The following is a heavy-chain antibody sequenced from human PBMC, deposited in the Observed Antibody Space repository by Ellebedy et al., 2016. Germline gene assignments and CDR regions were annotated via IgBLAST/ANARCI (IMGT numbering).Heavy chain of an antibody. V-gene: IGHV1-3*01. CDR1: RYTFTSYA. CDR3: ASAGGNYFLRYYYMDV. Sequence: ASVKVSXKASRYTFTSYAMHWVRQAPGQRLEWMGWINAGNGNTKYSQKFQGRVTITRDTSASTAYMELSSLRSEDTAVYYCASAGGNYFLRYYYMDVWGKGTTVTVSS. CDR2: INAGNGNT. D-gene: IGHD2/OR15-2a*01. J-gene: IGHJ6*03.